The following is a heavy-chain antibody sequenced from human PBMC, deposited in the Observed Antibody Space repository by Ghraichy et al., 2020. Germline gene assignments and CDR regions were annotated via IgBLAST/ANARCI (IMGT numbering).Heavy chain of an antibody. CDR1: GFTFDDYA. CDR2: ISWNSGSI. Sequence: GGSLRLSCAASGFTFDDYAMHWVRQAPGKGLEWVSGISWNSGSIGYADSVKGRFTISRDNAKNSLYLQMNSLRAEDTALYYCAKDRWFGESQTNYYYYGMDVWGQGTTVTVSS. D-gene: IGHD3-10*01. CDR3: AKDRWFGESQTNYYYYGMDV. J-gene: IGHJ6*02. V-gene: IGHV3-9*01.